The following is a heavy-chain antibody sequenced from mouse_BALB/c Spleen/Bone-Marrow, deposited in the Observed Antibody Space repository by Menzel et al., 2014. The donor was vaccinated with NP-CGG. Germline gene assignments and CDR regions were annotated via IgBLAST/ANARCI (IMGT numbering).Heavy chain of an antibody. CDR3: ARDENYDIYWYFDV. Sequence: EVQRVESGGGLVQPGGSLRLSCATSGFTFTDYYMSWVRQTPGKALEWLGFIRNKANGHTADYSVSVKGRFTISRDNSQNILYLQMNTLRAEDSATYYCARDENYDIYWYFDVWGAGTTVTVSS. J-gene: IGHJ1*01. V-gene: IGHV7-3*02. CDR2: IRNKANGHTA. D-gene: IGHD1-1*01. CDR1: GFTFTDYY.